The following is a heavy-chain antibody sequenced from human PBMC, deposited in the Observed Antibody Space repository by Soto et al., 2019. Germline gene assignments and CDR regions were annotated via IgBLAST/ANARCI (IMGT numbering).Heavy chain of an antibody. CDR1: GFTFSSYA. CDR3: ANPTYYYDSSGNYFDY. V-gene: IGHV3-23*01. D-gene: IGHD3-22*01. CDR2: ISGSGGST. J-gene: IGHJ4*02. Sequence: PGGSLRLSCAASGFTFSSYAMSWVRQAPGKGLEWVSAISGSGGSTYYADSVKGRFTISRDNSKNTLYLQMNSLRAEDTAVYYCANPTYYYDSSGNYFDYWGQGTLVTVSS.